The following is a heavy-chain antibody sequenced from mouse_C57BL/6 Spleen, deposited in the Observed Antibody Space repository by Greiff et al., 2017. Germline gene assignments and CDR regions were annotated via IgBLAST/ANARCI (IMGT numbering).Heavy chain of an antibody. V-gene: IGHV1-82*01. Sequence: QVQLQQSGPELVKPGASVKISCKASGYAFSSSWMNWVKQRPGKGLEWIGRIYPGDGDTNYNGKFKGKATLTADKSSSTAYMQLSSLTSEDSAVYFCARYDYDGGMDYWGQGTSVTVSS. J-gene: IGHJ4*01. CDR1: GYAFSSSW. D-gene: IGHD2-4*01. CDR2: IYPGDGDT. CDR3: ARYDYDGGMDY.